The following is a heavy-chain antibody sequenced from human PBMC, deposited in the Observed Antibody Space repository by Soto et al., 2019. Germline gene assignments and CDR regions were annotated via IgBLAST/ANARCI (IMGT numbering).Heavy chain of an antibody. CDR2: ISSTTNYI. J-gene: IGHJ4*02. Sequence: EVQLVEAGGGLVKPGGSLRLSCAASGFTFTRYSMNWVLQAPGNGLEWVSSISSTTNYIYYGDSMKGRFTISRDNAKNSLYLEMNSLRAEDTAVYYCARESEDLTSNFDYWGQGTLVTVSS. CDR1: GFTFTRYS. V-gene: IGHV3-21*06. CDR3: ARESEDLTSNFDY.